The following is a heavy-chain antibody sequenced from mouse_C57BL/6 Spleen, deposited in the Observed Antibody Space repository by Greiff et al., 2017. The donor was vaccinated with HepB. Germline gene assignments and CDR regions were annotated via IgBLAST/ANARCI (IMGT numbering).Heavy chain of an antibody. CDR2: IYPRSGNT. J-gene: IGHJ2*01. Sequence: VQLQQSGAELARPGASVKLSCKASGYTFTSYGISWVKQRTGQGLEWIGEIYPRSGNTYYNEKFKGKATLTADKSSSTAYMELRSLTSEDSAVYFCARGGPDYYGVDYWGQGTTLTVSS. D-gene: IGHD1-1*01. CDR3: ARGGPDYYGVDY. CDR1: GYTFTSYG. V-gene: IGHV1-81*01.